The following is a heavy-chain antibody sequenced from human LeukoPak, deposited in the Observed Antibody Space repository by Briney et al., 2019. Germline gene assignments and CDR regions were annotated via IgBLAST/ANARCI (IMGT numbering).Heavy chain of an antibody. Sequence: ASVKVSCKASGYTFTGYYMHWVRQAPGQGLEWMGWINPNSGGTNYAQKFQGRVTMTRDMSISTAYMELSRLRSDDTAVYYCARGLKEYYDILTGYYTFPNDYWGQGTLVTVSS. V-gene: IGHV1-2*02. CDR2: INPNSGGT. D-gene: IGHD3-9*01. CDR3: ARGLKEYYDILTGYYTFPNDY. J-gene: IGHJ4*02. CDR1: GYTFTGYY.